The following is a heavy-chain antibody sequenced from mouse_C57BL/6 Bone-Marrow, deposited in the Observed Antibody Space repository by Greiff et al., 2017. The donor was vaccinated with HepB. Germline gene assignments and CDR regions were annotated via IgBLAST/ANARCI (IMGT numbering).Heavy chain of an antibody. J-gene: IGHJ4*01. D-gene: IGHD2-3*01. Sequence: QVQLQQSGAELVRPGTSVKVSCKASGYAFTNYLIEWVKQRPGPGLEWIGVINPGSGGTNYNEKFKGKATLTADKSSSTAYMQLSSLTSEDSAVYFCSRYPLYYGYYVGYAMDYWGQGTSVTVSS. CDR3: SRYPLYYGYYVGYAMDY. V-gene: IGHV1-54*01. CDR1: GYAFTNYL. CDR2: INPGSGGT.